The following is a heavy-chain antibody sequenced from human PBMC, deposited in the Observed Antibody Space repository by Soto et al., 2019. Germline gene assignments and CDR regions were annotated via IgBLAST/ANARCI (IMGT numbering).Heavy chain of an antibody. Sequence: GGSLRLSCAASGFAFNTYWMHWVRQAPGKGLVWVSRINSDGKITFYADSVKGRFTISRDNAKNTPYLQMNSLRAEDTAVYYCARGLKNYYGMDVWGQGTTVTVSS. CDR3: ARGLKNYYGMDV. CDR2: INSDGKIT. CDR1: GFAFNTYW. V-gene: IGHV3-74*01. J-gene: IGHJ6*02.